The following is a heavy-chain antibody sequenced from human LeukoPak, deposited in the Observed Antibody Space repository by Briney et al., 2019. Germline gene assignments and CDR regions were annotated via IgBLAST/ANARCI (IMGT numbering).Heavy chain of an antibody. J-gene: IGHJ4*02. CDR2: INHSGST. V-gene: IGHV4-34*01. CDR3: ARGRGNYDFWSGYLDY. CDR1: GGSFSGYY. Sequence: SETLSLTCAVYGGSFSGYYWSWIRQPPGKGLEWIGEINHSGSTNYNPSLKSRVTISVDTSKNQFSLKLSSVTAADTAVSYCARGRGNYDFWSGYLDYWGQGTLVTVSS. D-gene: IGHD3-3*01.